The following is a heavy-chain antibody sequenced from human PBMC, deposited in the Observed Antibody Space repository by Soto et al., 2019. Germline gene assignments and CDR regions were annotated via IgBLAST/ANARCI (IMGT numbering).Heavy chain of an antibody. CDR3: ARGRRHCSGGSCYSKYFDL. V-gene: IGHV4-34*01. CDR1: GGSFSGYY. J-gene: IGHJ2*01. Sequence: PSETLSLTCAVYGGSFSGYYWSWIRQPPGKGLEWIVEINHSGSTNYNPSLKSRVTISVDTSKNQFSLKLSSVTAADTAVYYCARGRRHCSGGSCYSKYFDLWGRGTLVTVSS. CDR2: INHSGST. D-gene: IGHD2-15*01.